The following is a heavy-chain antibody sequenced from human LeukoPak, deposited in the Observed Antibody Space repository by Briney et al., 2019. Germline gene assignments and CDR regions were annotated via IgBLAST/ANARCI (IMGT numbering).Heavy chain of an antibody. J-gene: IGHJ4*02. D-gene: IGHD3-10*01. CDR2: ISAYNGNT. Sequence: ASVKISCKASGYTFTSYGISWVRQAPGQGLEWMGWISAYNGNTNYAQKFQGRVTMTTDTSTSTAYMELRSLRSDDTAVYYCARAPITMVRGVIVDSKTNFDYWGQGTLVTVSS. V-gene: IGHV1-18*04. CDR1: GYTFTSYG. CDR3: ARAPITMVRGVIVDSKTNFDY.